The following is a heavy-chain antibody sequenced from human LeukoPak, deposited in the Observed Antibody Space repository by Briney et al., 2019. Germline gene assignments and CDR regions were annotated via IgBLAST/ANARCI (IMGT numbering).Heavy chain of an antibody. D-gene: IGHD3-3*01. CDR1: GGSISSSSYY. V-gene: IGHV4-39*07. CDR2: IYYSGST. Sequence: SETLSLTCTVSGGSISSSSYYWGWIRQPPGKGLEWIGSIYYSGSTNYNPSLKSRVTISVDTSKNQFSLKLSSVTAADTAVYYCARSRNYDFWSGYYTGAEYFQHWGQGTLVTVSS. CDR3: ARSRNYDFWSGYYTGAEYFQH. J-gene: IGHJ1*01.